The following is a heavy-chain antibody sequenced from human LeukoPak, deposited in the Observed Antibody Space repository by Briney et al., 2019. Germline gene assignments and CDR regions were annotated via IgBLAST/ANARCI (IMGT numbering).Heavy chain of an antibody. Sequence: GESLKISCKGSGYSFTSYWSGGVRQMAGKGLEGMGIIYPGDADTRYSPSFRGQVTISAEKSISTAYLQWSSLKASDTAMYYCARQSGSSGWHYFDYWGQGTLVTVSS. D-gene: IGHD6-19*01. J-gene: IGHJ4*02. CDR2: IYPGDADT. CDR3: ARQSGSSGWHYFDY. CDR1: GYSFTSYW. V-gene: IGHV5-51*01.